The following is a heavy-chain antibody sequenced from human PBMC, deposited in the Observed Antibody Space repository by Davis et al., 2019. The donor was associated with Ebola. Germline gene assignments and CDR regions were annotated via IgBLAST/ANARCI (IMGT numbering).Heavy chain of an antibody. D-gene: IGHD3-10*01. CDR2: ISYDGSNK. Sequence: GESLKISCAASGFTFSSYAMHWVRQAPGKGLEWVAVISYDGSNKYYADSVKGRFTISRDNSKNTLYLQMNSLRAEDTAVYYCAVHGGWPSGAFDIWGQGTMVTVSS. CDR1: GFTFSSYA. CDR3: AVHGGWPSGAFDI. J-gene: IGHJ3*02. V-gene: IGHV3-30-3*01.